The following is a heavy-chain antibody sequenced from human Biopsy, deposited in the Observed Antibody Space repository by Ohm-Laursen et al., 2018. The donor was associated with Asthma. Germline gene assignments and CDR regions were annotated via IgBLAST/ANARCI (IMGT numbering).Heavy chain of an antibody. CDR1: GFTFSSYD. J-gene: IGHJ4*02. CDR3: SRDTLGYYFDI. V-gene: IGHV3-64*04. Sequence: SLRLSCAAFGFTFSSYDMHWVRQAPGKGLEYVSGISNNGGRTNYGDSVKGRFTISRDNSKNMLFLQMNSLRAEDTAVYYCSRDTLGYYFDIWGRGTQVTVSS. CDR2: ISNNGGRT. D-gene: IGHD6-13*01.